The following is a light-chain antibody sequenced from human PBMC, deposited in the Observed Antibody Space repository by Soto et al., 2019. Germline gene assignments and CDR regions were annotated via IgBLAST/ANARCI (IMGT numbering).Light chain of an antibody. J-gene: IGLJ1*01. CDR2: STS. CDR1: SSNIGTNT. V-gene: IGLV1-44*01. Sequence: QSVLTQPPSASGTPGQRVTISCSGGSSNIGTNTENWYQQLPGTSPKLLIYSTSQRPSGVPDRFSGSKSGTSASLAISGLQSEDEADYYCAGWDDNLNGRVFGTGTKLTVL. CDR3: AGWDDNLNGRV.